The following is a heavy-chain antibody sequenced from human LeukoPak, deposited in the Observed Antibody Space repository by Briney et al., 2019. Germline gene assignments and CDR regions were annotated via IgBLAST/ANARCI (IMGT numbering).Heavy chain of an antibody. V-gene: IGHV1-2*02. CDR1: GYTFTGHY. CDR3: ARAYEYGWFDP. J-gene: IGHJ5*02. D-gene: IGHD4/OR15-4a*01. CDR2: INPKTGDR. Sequence: ASVKVSCKASGYTFTGHYLHWVRQAPGQGLEWMGWINPKTGDRTYAQKFQGRVTMTWDTSISTAYMELSGLRSDDTAMYYCARAYEYGWFDPWGQGTQVTVSS.